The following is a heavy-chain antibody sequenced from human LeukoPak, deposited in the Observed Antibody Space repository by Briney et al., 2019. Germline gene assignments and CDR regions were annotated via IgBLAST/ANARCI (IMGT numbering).Heavy chain of an antibody. Sequence: ASVKVSCKASGYTFTSYDINWVRQATGQGLEWMGWMNPNSGNTGYAQKFQGRVTVTRNTSISTAYMELSSLRSEDTAVYYCARIYGGKFGDDYWGQGTLVTVSS. CDR1: GYTFTSYD. J-gene: IGHJ4*02. V-gene: IGHV1-8*01. CDR3: ARIYGGKFGDDY. D-gene: IGHD4-23*01. CDR2: MNPNSGNT.